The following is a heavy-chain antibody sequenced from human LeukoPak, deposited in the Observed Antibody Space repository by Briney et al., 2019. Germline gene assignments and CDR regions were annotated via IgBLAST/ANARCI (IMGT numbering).Heavy chain of an antibody. D-gene: IGHD3-22*01. Sequence: PGGSLRLSCAASGFTFSDYYMSWIRQAPGKGLEWVSYISTTGSTKYYADSVKGRFTISRENAKNSLYLQMNSLRAGDTAVYYCARGRRFYDSSGYYDYWGQGTLVTVSS. CDR3: ARGRRFYDSSGYYDY. CDR2: ISTTGSTK. CDR1: GFTFSDYY. J-gene: IGHJ4*02. V-gene: IGHV3-11*04.